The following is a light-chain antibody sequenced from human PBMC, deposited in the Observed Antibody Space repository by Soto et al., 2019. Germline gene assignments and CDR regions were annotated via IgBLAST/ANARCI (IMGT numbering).Light chain of an antibody. CDR1: SSNIGAGYD. J-gene: IGLJ2*01. CDR3: QSYDSSLGGFYVV. Sequence: QSVLTQPPSVSGAPGQRVTISCTGSSSNIGAGYDVHWYQQLPGTAPKLLIYGNSNRPSGVPDRFSGSKSGTSASLAITGLHAEDEADYYCQSYDSSLGGFYVVFGGGTKLTVL. V-gene: IGLV1-40*01. CDR2: GNS.